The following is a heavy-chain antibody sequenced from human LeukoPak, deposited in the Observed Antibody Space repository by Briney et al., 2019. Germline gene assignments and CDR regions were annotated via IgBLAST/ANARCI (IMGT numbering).Heavy chain of an antibody. Sequence: GASVKVSCKASGYTFTGYYMHWVRQAPGQGLEWMGWINPKSGGTNSAQKFQGRVTMTRDTSISTAYMELSRLRSDDTAVYYCARVYCSSGTASCYMGYWGQGTLVIVSS. CDR3: ARVYCSSGTASCYMGY. CDR2: INPKSGGT. D-gene: IGHD2-15*01. J-gene: IGHJ4*02. V-gene: IGHV1-2*02. CDR1: GYTFTGYY.